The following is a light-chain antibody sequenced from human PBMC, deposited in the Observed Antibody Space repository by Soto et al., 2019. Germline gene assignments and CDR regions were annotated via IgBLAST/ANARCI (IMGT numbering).Light chain of an antibody. V-gene: IGLV2-23*01. CDR3: CSYAGTSTYV. Sequence: QSVLTQPASVSGSPGRSITISCTGTSRDVGSYNLVSWYQQHPGKAPKLMIYEGSKRPSGVSNRFSGSKSGNTASLTISGLQAEDEADYYCCSYAGTSTYVFGTGTKGTVL. CDR1: SRDVGSYNL. CDR2: EGS. J-gene: IGLJ1*01.